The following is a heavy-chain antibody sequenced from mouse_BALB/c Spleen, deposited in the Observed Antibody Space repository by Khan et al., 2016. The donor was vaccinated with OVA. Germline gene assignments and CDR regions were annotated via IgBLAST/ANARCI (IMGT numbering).Heavy chain of an antibody. CDR3: ARGDGYYVYFDY. CDR1: GYTFTYYV. V-gene: IGHV1-77*01. J-gene: IGHJ2*01. CDR2: IYPGSDNA. Sequence: QIQLVQSGPELVKPGASVKMSCKASGYTFTYYVITWVKQRTGQGLEWIGEIYPGSDNAYYNERFKGKATLTADKSSNTTLMQLSSLTSEDSAVYFCARGDGYYVYFDYWGQGTTLTVSS. D-gene: IGHD2-3*01.